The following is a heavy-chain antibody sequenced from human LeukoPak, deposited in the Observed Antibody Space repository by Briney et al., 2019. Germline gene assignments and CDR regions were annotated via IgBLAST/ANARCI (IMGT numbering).Heavy chain of an antibody. D-gene: IGHD6-19*01. Sequence: PSQTLSLTCTVSGGSISSGSYYWSWIRQPAGKGLEWIGSIYYSGTTYYNPSLKSRVTISVDTSKNQFSLKLSSVTAADTAVYYCASYGLPLIAVAGWRDWGQGTLVTVSS. CDR2: IYYSGTT. V-gene: IGHV4-39*01. CDR3: ASYGLPLIAVAGWRD. CDR1: GGSISSGSYY. J-gene: IGHJ4*02.